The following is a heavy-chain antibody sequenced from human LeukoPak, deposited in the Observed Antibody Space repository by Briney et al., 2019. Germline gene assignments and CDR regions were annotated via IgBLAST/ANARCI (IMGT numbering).Heavy chain of an antibody. J-gene: IGHJ4*02. Sequence: GGSLRLSCAASGFTFSSYAMSWVRQAPGKGLEWVSAIRGSGGSTYYADSVKGRFTISRDNSKNTLYLQMNSLRAEDTAVYYCAKDPPSNYYDSSGYLDYWGQGTLVTVSS. CDR3: AKDPPSNYYDSSGYLDY. CDR1: GFTFSSYA. V-gene: IGHV3-23*01. CDR2: IRGSGGST. D-gene: IGHD3-22*01.